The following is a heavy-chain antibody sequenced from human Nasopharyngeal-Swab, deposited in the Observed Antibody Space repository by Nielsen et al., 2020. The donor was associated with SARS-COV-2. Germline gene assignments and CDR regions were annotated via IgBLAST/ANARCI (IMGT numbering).Heavy chain of an antibody. V-gene: IGHV4-34*01. CDR1: GGSFSDYY. J-gene: IGHJ5*02. CDR2: INHSGST. CDR3: AKEGATGWFAP. Sequence: SETLSLTCAVYGGSFSDYYWSWIRQSPGRGLEWIGEINHSGSTNYNPSLKSRVSISIDTSRNQFSLKLRSVTAADTAVYYCAKEGATGWFAPWGQGTLVTVSS.